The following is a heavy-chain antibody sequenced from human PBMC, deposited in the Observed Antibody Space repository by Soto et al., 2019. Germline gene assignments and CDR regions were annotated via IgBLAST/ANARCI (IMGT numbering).Heavy chain of an antibody. Sequence: GGSLRLSCAASGFTFSSYGMHWVRQAPGKGLEWVAVIWYDGSNKYYADSVKGRFTISRDNSKNTLYLQMNSLRAEDTAVYYCARDWRGPHLPIYGSGSYHGRYGMDVWGQGTTVTVSS. D-gene: IGHD3-10*01. CDR1: GFTFSSYG. CDR3: ARDWRGPHLPIYGSGSYHGRYGMDV. V-gene: IGHV3-33*01. J-gene: IGHJ6*02. CDR2: IWYDGSNK.